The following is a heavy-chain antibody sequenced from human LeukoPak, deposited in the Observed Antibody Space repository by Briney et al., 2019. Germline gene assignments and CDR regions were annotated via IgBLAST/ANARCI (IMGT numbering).Heavy chain of an antibody. V-gene: IGHV4-38-2*02. J-gene: IGHJ5*02. CDR3: ARDWEEKGNWFDP. CDR2: IYHTGST. CDR1: GYSISSGYY. Sequence: SETLSLTCTVSGYSISSGYYWGWIRQPPGKGLEWIVNIYHTGSTYYNPSLKSRVTISVDKSKNQFSLKLSSVTAADTAVYYCARDWEEKGNWFDPWGQGTLVTVSS. D-gene: IGHD1-26*01.